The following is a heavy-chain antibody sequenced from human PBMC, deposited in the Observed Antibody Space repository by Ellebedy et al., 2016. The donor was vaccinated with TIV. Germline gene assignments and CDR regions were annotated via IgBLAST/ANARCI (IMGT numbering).Heavy chain of an antibody. CDR2: IYQDGSVQ. J-gene: IGHJ5*02. V-gene: IGHV3-7*01. D-gene: IGHD3-16*01. CDR3: ARRGSYGDYAVQVNSWFDR. Sequence: PGGSLRLSCAASGFSFRSYWMGWVRQAPGKGLEWVANIYQDGSVQYYLDSVKGRFTISRDNAINSLFLQMNSLRAGDTAVYYCARRGSYGDYAVQVNSWFDRWGRGTLVTVS. CDR1: GFSFRSYW.